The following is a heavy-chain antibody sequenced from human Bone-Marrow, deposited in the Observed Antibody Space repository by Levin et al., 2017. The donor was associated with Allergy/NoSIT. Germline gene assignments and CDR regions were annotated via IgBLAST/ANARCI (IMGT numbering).Heavy chain of an antibody. J-gene: IGHJ3*02. V-gene: IGHV4-38-2*01. Sequence: SPTLSLTCAVSGYSISSGYYWGWIRQPPGKGLEWIGSIYHSGSTYYNPSLKSRVTISVDTSKNQFSLKLSSVTAADTAVYYCARVGGYSSGWYGYAFDIWGQGTMVTVSS. CDR2: IYHSGST. CDR3: ARVGGYSSGWYGYAFDI. CDR1: GYSISSGYY. D-gene: IGHD6-19*01.